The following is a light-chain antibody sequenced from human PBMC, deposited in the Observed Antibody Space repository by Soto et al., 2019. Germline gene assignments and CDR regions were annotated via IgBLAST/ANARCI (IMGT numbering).Light chain of an antibody. CDR3: SSYAGSNNLV. V-gene: IGLV2-8*01. Sequence: QSVLTQPPSASGSPGQSVTISCTGTSSEVGGYNYVSWYQQHPGKAPKLMIYEVSKRPSGVPDRFFGSKSGNTASLTVSGLQAEYEADYYCSSYAGSNNLVFGTGTKFTVL. CDR2: EVS. J-gene: IGLJ1*01. CDR1: SSEVGGYNY.